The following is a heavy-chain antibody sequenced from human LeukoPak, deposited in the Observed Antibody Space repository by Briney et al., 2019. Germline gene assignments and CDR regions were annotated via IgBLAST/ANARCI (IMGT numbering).Heavy chain of an antibody. CDR3: ARGPDYDILADYFDY. CDR2: ISSNGDST. J-gene: IGHJ4*02. CDR1: GFTFSSYG. D-gene: IGHD3-9*01. V-gene: IGHV3-64*01. Sequence: GGSLRLSCAASGFTFSSYGMHWVRQAPGKGLEYVSGISSNGDSTYYANSVKGRFTISRDNSKNTLSLRMGSLRPEDMAVYYCARGPDYDILADYFDYWGQGTLVTVSS.